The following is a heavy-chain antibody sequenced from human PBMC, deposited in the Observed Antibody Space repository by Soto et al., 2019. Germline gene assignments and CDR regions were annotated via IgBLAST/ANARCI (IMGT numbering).Heavy chain of an antibody. CDR1: GYTFTNYG. D-gene: IGHD6-13*01. J-gene: IGHJ6*02. Sequence: QVQLVQSGAEVKKPGASVKVSCQASGYTFTNYGISWVRQAPGQGLEWMGWISTDNGNTNSARKLQGRVTMTTDTSTSTDYMGLRSLRYDDTAMYYCARDGVGGGAAGISYYHHGMDVWGQGTTVTVSS. CDR2: ISTDNGNT. CDR3: ARDGVGGGAAGISYYHHGMDV. V-gene: IGHV1-18*01.